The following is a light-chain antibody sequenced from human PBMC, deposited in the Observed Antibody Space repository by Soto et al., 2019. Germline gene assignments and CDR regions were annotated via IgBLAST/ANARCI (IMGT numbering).Light chain of an antibody. CDR1: SSDVGGYQY. Sequence: QSALTQPASVSGSPGQSSTISCTGTSSDVGGYQYVSWYQQHTDKAPKIIIFEVSNWPSGISSRFSGSKSGNTASLPISGLQAEDEADYYCASYTSSSTSVIFGRGTKLTVL. V-gene: IGLV2-14*01. J-gene: IGLJ2*01. CDR3: ASYTSSSTSVI. CDR2: EVS.